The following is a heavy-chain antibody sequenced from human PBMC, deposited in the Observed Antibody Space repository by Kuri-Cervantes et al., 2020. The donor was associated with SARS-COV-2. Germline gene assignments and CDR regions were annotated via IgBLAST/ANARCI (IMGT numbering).Heavy chain of an antibody. J-gene: IGHJ2*01. D-gene: IGHD2-21*01. CDR2: IYHSGST. CDR3: VRGNVVGNYWYFDL. Sequence: SETLSLTCTVSGGSISTGGYYWTWIRQHPGRGLEWIEHIYHSGSTDYIPSLESRISISIDGSKNEFSLKLTSVTAADTAVYYCVRGNVVGNYWYFDLWGRGALVTVSS. V-gene: IGHV4-31*03. CDR1: GGSISTGGYY.